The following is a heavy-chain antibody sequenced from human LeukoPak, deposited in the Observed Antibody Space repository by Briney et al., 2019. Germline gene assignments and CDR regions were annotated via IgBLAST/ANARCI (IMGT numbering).Heavy chain of an antibody. V-gene: IGHV1-2*02. CDR1: GYTFTAYY. CDR3: ARDRNYGSGSYGIGWFDP. D-gene: IGHD3-10*01. CDR2: INPSSGNT. Sequence: ASVNVSCKAPGYTFTAYYMHWVRQAPGQGLEWMGWINPSSGNTNYAQKFQGRVTMTTDTSISTAYMELSRLRSDDTAVYYCARDRNYGSGSYGIGWFDPWGQGTLVTVSS. J-gene: IGHJ5*02.